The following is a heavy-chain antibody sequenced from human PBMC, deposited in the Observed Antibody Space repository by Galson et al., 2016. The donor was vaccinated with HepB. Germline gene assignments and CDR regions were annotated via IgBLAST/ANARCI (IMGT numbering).Heavy chain of an antibody. CDR2: IYSDGST. J-gene: IGHJ6*03. CDR3: ARGGCLGELYYMDV. CDR1: GFTVSSNY. Sequence: SLRLSCAASGFTVSSNYMSWVRQAPGKGLEWVSVIYSDGSTYYAVSVKGRFTISRDNSKNTLYLHMNNPRAEDTAVYYCARGGCLGELYYMDVWGKGTTVTVSS. V-gene: IGHV3-53*01. D-gene: IGHD3-16*01.